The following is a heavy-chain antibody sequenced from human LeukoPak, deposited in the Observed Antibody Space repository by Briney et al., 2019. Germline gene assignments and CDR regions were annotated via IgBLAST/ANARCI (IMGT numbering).Heavy chain of an antibody. Sequence: PGGSLRLSRAASGFTFSSYAMHWVRQAPGKGLEYVSAISSNGGSTYYANSVKGRFTISRDNSKNTLYLQMGSLRAEDMAVYYCARGAFEYSSSLYYYYYMDVWGKGTTVTVSS. CDR2: ISSNGGST. CDR1: GFTFSSYA. D-gene: IGHD6-6*01. J-gene: IGHJ6*03. V-gene: IGHV3-64*01. CDR3: ARGAFEYSSSLYYYYYMDV.